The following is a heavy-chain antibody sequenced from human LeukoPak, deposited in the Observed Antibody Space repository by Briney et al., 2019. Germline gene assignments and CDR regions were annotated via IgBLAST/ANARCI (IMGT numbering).Heavy chain of an antibody. CDR3: ARAPGYYGDPFDY. CDR2: ISSSTSYI. V-gene: IGHV3-21*01. D-gene: IGHD4-17*01. J-gene: IGHJ4*02. Sequence: PGGSLRLSCAASGFTFGSYSFNWVRQAPGKGLEWVSCISSSTSYIYYADSVRGRFTISRDNAKNSLYLQMNSLRVEDTAVYYCARAPGYYGDPFDYWGQGTLVTVSS. CDR1: GFTFGSYS.